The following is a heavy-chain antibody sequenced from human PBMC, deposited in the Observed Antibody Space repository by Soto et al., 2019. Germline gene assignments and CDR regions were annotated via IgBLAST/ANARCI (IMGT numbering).Heavy chain of an antibody. D-gene: IGHD4-4*01. CDR1: GYTFSHYY. Sequence: ASVKFSCKASGYTFSHYYMHWVRQAPGQGLECMGWINPDTGATKYAQKYEGRVTMTRXTXXSXXXLXVXXLRXDDTAVFYCARKVRDYNFDYWGQGTLVTVSS. CDR3: ARKVRDYNFDY. CDR2: INPDTGAT. V-gene: IGHV1-2*02. J-gene: IGHJ4*02.